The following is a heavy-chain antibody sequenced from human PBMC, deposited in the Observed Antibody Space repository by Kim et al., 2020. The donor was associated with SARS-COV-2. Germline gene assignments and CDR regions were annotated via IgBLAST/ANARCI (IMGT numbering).Heavy chain of an antibody. CDR1: GFTFSSYG. Sequence: GGSLRLSCAASGFTFSSYGMHWVRQAPGKGLEWVAVIWYDGSNKYYADSVKGRFTISRDNSKNTLYLQMNSLRAEDTAVYYCARDPIWTDIVATMEFDYYGMDVWGQGTTVTVSS. V-gene: IGHV3-33*01. J-gene: IGHJ6*02. CDR2: IWYDGSNK. CDR3: ARDPIWTDIVATMEFDYYGMDV. D-gene: IGHD5-12*01.